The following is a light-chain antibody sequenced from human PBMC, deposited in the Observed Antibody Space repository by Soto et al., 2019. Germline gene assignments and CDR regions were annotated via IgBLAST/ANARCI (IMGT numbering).Light chain of an antibody. CDR2: EGS. J-gene: IGLJ2*01. V-gene: IGLV2-23*01. CDR1: GSYNL. CDR3: CSYAGSSTSVV. Sequence: QSVLSQPASVAGSPGQSITISCTVGSYNLVSWYQQHPGKAPKLMIYEGSKRPSGVSNRFSGSKSGNTASLTISGLQAEVEADYYCCSYAGSSTSVVFGGGTKVTVL.